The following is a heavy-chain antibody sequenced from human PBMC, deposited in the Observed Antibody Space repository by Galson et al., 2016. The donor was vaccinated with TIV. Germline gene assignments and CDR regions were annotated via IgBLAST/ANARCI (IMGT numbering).Heavy chain of an antibody. CDR2: MNPSNGNT. J-gene: IGHJ6*02. CDR3: TWGEDLDV. CDR1: GYTFSSYD. Sequence: SVKVSCKASGYTFSSYDINWVRQATGQGLEWVGWMNPSNGNTGLAQNFQGRVTMTRDTSMNTAHMDLSSLKSEDTAVYYCTWGEDLDVWGQGTTVTVS. D-gene: IGHD3/OR15-3a*01. V-gene: IGHV1-8*01.